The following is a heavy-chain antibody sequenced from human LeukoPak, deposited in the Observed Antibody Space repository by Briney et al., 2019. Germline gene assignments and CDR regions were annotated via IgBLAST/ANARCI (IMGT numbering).Heavy chain of an antibody. D-gene: IGHD4-17*01. V-gene: IGHV1-2*06. J-gene: IGHJ4*02. CDR1: GYTFTGYY. CDR2: INPNSGGT. Sequence: GASVKVSCKXSGYTFTGYYMHWVRQAPGQGLEWMGRINPNSGGTNYAQKFQGRVTMTRDTSISTAYMELSRLRSDDTAVYYCARDHGYGDYDFNFWGQGTLVTVSX. CDR3: ARDHGYGDYDFNF.